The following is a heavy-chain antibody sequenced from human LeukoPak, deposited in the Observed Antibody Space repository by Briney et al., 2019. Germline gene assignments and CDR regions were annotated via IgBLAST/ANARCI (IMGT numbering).Heavy chain of an antibody. CDR1: GGSFSGYY. V-gene: IGHV4-34*01. Sequence: SETLSLTCAVYGGSFSGYYWSWIRQPPGKGLEWIGEINHSGSTNYNPSLKSRVTISVDTSKNQFSLKLSSVTAADTAVYYCARGLLGSGYYTGYYYYYMDVWGKGTTVTVSS. D-gene: IGHD3-3*01. CDR2: INHSGST. J-gene: IGHJ6*03. CDR3: ARGLLGSGYYTGYYYYYMDV.